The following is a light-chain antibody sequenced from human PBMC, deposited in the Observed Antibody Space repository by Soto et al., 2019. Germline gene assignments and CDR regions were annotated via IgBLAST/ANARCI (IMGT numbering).Light chain of an antibody. CDR1: QSVGNNY. CDR2: DAS. CDR3: QQYATSPIT. V-gene: IGKV3-20*01. J-gene: IGKJ5*01. Sequence: EIWLTQSPGTLSLSPGERATLSCRASQSVGNNYLAWYQQKPGQAPRLLIYDASSRATGIPVRFSGSGSGTDFTLTISRLEPEDFAVYYCQQYATSPITFGQGTRLEIK.